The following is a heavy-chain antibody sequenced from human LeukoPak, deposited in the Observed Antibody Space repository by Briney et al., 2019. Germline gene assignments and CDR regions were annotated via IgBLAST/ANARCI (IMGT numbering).Heavy chain of an antibody. CDR2: ISSGSSYI. D-gene: IGHD1-26*01. V-gene: IGHV3-21*01. J-gene: IGHJ4*02. CDR1: GFTLSSYN. CDR3: ARLVGATDSPSDY. Sequence: GGSLRLSCAASGFTLSSYNMNWVRQSPGKGLEWVSCISSGSSYIYYADSVKGRFTISRDNAKNSLYLQMNSLRAEDTAVYYCARLVGATDSPSDYWGQGSLVTVSS.